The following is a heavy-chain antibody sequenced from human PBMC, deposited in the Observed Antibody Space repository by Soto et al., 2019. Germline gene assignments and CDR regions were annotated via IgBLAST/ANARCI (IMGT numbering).Heavy chain of an antibody. J-gene: IGHJ4*02. V-gene: IGHV3-74*01. Sequence: EVQLVESGGGLVQPGGSLRLSCAASGFTFSSYWMHWVRQAPGKGLVWVSRINSDGSSTSYADSVKGRFTISRDNAKNTFYLQMNSLSVEDTAVYYCLRTSLVVAAATREDYWGQGTLVTVSS. D-gene: IGHD2-15*01. CDR1: GFTFSSYW. CDR2: INSDGSST. CDR3: LRTSLVVAAATREDY.